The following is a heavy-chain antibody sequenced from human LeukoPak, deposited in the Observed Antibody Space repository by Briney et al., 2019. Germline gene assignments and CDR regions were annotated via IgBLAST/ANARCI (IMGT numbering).Heavy chain of an antibody. CDR2: INPNSGGT. V-gene: IGHV1-2*02. D-gene: IGHD5-12*01. Sequence: GASVKVSCKASGYTFTGYYMHWVRQAPGQGLEWMGWINPNSGGTNYAQKFQGRVTMTRDTSISTAYMELSRLRSDDTAVYYCVRVHLKEVVATSDYWGQGTLVTVSS. CDR3: VRVHLKEVVATSDY. J-gene: IGHJ4*02. CDR1: GYTFTGYY.